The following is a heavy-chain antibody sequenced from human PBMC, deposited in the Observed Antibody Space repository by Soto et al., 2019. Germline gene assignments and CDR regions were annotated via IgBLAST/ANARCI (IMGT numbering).Heavy chain of an antibody. CDR3: TTVAYGEYVSDY. CDR2: IRSQIDGGTT. CDR1: GFAFTNAW. Sequence: EVELVESGGVLVEPGGSLRLSCVASGFAFTNAWMTWVRQAPGTALEWIGRIRSQIDGGTTDYAGAVKSRFTMSRDDSKNTLYLQMKSLKLEDTAVYYCTTVAYGEYVSDYWGQGTLVTVSS. D-gene: IGHD4-17*01. V-gene: IGHV3-15*01. J-gene: IGHJ4*02.